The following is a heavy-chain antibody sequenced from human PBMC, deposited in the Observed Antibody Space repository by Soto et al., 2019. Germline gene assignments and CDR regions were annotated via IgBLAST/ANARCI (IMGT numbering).Heavy chain of an antibody. Sequence: QVQLWQPGAEVRKPGPSVRVSCKVLGYTFTSYDTNWVRQATGQGLEWMGWMNPNSGNTGYAQKFQGRVTMTRNTSISTAYMELSSLRSEDTAVYYCAREKAGPLDYWGQGTLVTVSS. V-gene: IGHV1-8*01. D-gene: IGHD6-19*01. CDR2: MNPNSGNT. CDR3: AREKAGPLDY. CDR1: GYTFTSYD. J-gene: IGHJ4*02.